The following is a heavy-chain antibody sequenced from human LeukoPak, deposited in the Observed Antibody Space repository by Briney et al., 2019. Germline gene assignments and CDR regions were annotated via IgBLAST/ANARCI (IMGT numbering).Heavy chain of an antibody. J-gene: IGHJ4*02. V-gene: IGHV3-53*01. CDR3: AKDQPGGIDY. CDR1: DFIVSSNY. Sequence: PGGSLRLSCAVSDFIVSSNYMNWVRQAPGKGLEWLSFISSGGDTSYADSVKGRFTISRDNSKNTVFLQMNSLRAEDTAVYYCAKDQPGGIDYWGQGTLVTVSS. D-gene: IGHD3-10*01. CDR2: ISSGGDT.